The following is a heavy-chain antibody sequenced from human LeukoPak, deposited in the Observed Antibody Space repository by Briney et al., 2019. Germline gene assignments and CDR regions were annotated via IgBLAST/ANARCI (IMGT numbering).Heavy chain of an antibody. V-gene: IGHV3-21*01. J-gene: IGHJ4*02. CDR2: ITTSSSYI. D-gene: IGHD3-22*01. CDR3: ARHVVALGFDY. CDR1: GFTFSTYT. Sequence: GCSLRLSCVCSGFTFSTYTMNRVGQAACKGLALVSSITTSSSYIYYADSVKGRFTISRDNAKNSLYLQMNSLRAEDTAVYYCARHVVALGFDYWGQGTLVTVSS.